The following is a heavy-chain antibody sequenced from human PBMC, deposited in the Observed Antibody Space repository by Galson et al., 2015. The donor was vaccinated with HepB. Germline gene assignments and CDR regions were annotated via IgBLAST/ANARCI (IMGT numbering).Heavy chain of an antibody. CDR2: IDLSDSYT. D-gene: IGHD5-18*01. Sequence: QSGAEVKKPGESLRISCESSGYRFPSYYINGVRQMPGKGLEWMGRIDLSDSYTNYSPSFQGHVFLSADKSITTAYRQWSSLKASETAIYYCARRRNTVMPTAHDAFDIWGQGRMVTVSS. V-gene: IGHV5-10-1*01. J-gene: IGHJ3*02. CDR3: ARRRNTVMPTAHDAFDI. CDR1: GYRFPSYY.